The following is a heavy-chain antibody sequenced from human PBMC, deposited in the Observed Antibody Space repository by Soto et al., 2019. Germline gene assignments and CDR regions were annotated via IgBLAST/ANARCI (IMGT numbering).Heavy chain of an antibody. CDR3: VRRHVSATGIDWFDP. J-gene: IGHJ5*02. D-gene: IGHD6-13*01. V-gene: IGHV1-3*01. Sequence: ASVKVSCKASGYTFTSYGIHWVRQAPGQRLEWMGWINAANGDTRYSPKFQGRVTITRDTSASTAYMELSSLRSEDTAVYYCVRRHVSATGIDWFDPWGQGTLVTVS. CDR1: GYTFTSYG. CDR2: INAANGDT.